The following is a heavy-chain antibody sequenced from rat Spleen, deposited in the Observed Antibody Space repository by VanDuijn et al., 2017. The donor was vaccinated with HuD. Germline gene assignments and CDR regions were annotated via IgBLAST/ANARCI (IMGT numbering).Heavy chain of an antibody. V-gene: IGHV5-31*01. D-gene: IGHD1-10*01. CDR3: ARHNVTTGDYFDY. Sequence: EVQLVESGGALVHPGRSLKLSCVTSGFTFNYYWMTWIRQAPGKGLEWVASITNASGRTYYPDSVKGRFTISRDTAQNTLDLQMNSLRAEDTATYYWARHNVTTGDYFDYWGQGVMVTVSS. J-gene: IGHJ2*01. CDR2: ITNASGRT. CDR1: GFTFNYYW.